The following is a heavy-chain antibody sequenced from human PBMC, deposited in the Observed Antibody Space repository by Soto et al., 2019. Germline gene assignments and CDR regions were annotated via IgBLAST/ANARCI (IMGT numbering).Heavy chain of an antibody. V-gene: IGHV1-69*01. J-gene: IGHJ4*02. CDR1: GVTFSSYA. D-gene: IGHD5-12*01. CDR3: ARSVYGGYVGYFDY. CDR2: IIPIFGTA. Sequence: QVQLVQCWAEVKKPGSSVKVSCKASGVTFSSYAISWVRQAPGQGLEWMGGIIPIFGTANYAQKFQGRVTITADESTSTAYMELSSLRSEDTAVYYCARSVYGGYVGYFDYWGQGTLVTVSS.